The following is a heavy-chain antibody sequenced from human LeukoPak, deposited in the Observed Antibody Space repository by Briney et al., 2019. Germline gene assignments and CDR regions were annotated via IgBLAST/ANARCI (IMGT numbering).Heavy chain of an antibody. D-gene: IGHD5-18*01. CDR1: GFTFDNYV. J-gene: IGHJ3*02. CDR2: LRYDGITK. Sequence: GGSLRLSCEASGFTFDNYVMHWVRQAPGKGLEWVAFLRYDGITKFYADSVKGRFTISRDNSKNTLYLQMNSLRAEDTAVYYCAKDTAMVTFDIWGQGTMVTVSS. CDR3: AKDTAMVTFDI. V-gene: IGHV3-30*02.